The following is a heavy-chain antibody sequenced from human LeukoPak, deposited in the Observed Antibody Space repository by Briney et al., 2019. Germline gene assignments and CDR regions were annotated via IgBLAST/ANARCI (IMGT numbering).Heavy chain of an antibody. CDR2: ISSSSSTI. J-gene: IGHJ4*02. D-gene: IGHD3/OR15-3a*01. V-gene: IGHV3-48*02. CDR3: ARAFGLTDY. Sequence: GGSLRLSCAASGFTVSSYSMNWVRQAPGKGLEWVSYISSSSSTIYYADSVKGRFTISRDNAKNSRYLQMNSLRDEDTAVYYCARAFGLTDYWGQGTLVTVSS. CDR1: GFTVSSYS.